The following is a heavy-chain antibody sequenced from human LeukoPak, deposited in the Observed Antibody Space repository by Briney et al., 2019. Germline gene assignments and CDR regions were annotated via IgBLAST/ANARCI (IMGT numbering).Heavy chain of an antibody. CDR1: GFTVSSNH. J-gene: IGHJ4*02. CDR3: ARRSWKAAAGTGYYFDY. V-gene: IGHV3-53*01. CDR2: IYSGGST. Sequence: GGSLRLSCAASGFTVSSNHMSWVRQAPGKGLEWVSVIYSGGSTYYADSVKGRFTISRDNSKNTLYLQMNSLRAEDTAVYYCARRSWKAAAGTGYYFDYWGQGTLVTVSS. D-gene: IGHD6-13*01.